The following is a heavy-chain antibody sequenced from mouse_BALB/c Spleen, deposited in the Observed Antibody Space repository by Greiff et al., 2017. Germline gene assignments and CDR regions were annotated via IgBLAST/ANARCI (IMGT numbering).Heavy chain of an antibody. D-gene: IGHD2-3*01. J-gene: IGHJ2*01. Sequence: VQLQQSGPGLVKPSQSLSLTCTVTGYSITSDYAWYWIRQFPGNKLEWMGYISYSGSTSYNPSLKSRISITRDTSKNQFFLQLNSVTTEDTATYYCARAGYYVLYFDYWGQGTTLTVSS. V-gene: IGHV3-2*02. CDR1: GYSITSDYA. CDR3: ARAGYYVLYFDY. CDR2: ISYSGST.